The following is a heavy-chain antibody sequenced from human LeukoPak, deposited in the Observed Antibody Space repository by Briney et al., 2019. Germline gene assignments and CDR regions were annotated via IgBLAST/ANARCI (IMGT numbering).Heavy chain of an antibody. CDR3: ARVVAGNFDY. Sequence: PGGSLRLSCAASGFTFSSYWMHWVRQGPGKGLVWVSRVNSDGSSTNYADSVKGRFTISRDNAKNTLYLQMNSLRAEDTAMYYCARVVAGNFDYWGQGTLVTVSS. CDR1: GFTFSSYW. J-gene: IGHJ4*02. CDR2: VNSDGSST. V-gene: IGHV3-74*01. D-gene: IGHD6-19*01.